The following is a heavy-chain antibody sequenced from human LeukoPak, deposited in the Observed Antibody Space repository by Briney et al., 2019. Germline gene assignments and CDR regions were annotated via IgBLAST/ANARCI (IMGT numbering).Heavy chain of an antibody. D-gene: IGHD3-10*01. J-gene: IGHJ3*02. CDR2: VYHSGST. Sequence: SETLSLTCTVSGYSISSGYYWAWIRQPPGKGPEWIGNVYHSGSTYYNPSLKSRVTISADTSKNQFSLKLSSVTAADTAVYYCARERGLWYGDDAFDIWGQGTMITVSS. V-gene: IGHV4-38-2*02. CDR1: GYSISSGYY. CDR3: ARERGLWYGDDAFDI.